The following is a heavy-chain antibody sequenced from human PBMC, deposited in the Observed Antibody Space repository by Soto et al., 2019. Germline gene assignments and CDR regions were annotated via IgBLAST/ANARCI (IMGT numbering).Heavy chain of an antibody. CDR2: IIPIFGTA. CDR3: ARSWGVHRDIDY. D-gene: IGHD2-8*01. CDR1: GGTFSSYA. J-gene: IGHJ4*02. Sequence: SVKVSCKASGGTFSSYAISWVRQAPGQGLEWMGGIIPIFGTANYAQKFQGRVTITADTSLSTVYMDLSRLRSDDTAVYYCARSWGVHRDIDYWGQGTLVTVSS. V-gene: IGHV1-69*06.